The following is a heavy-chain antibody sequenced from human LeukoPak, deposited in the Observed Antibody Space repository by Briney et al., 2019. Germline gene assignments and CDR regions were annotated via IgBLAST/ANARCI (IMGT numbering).Heavy chain of an antibody. CDR2: IYPDDSDT. Sequence: GESLKISCKGSGYSLSSYWIGWGRQMPGKGLEWMGIIYPDDSDTRYSPSFQGQVTISADKSINTAYLQWSGLKASDTAMYYCARQGSYGLFDYWGQGTLVTVSS. CDR3: ARQGSYGLFDY. J-gene: IGHJ4*02. D-gene: IGHD3-16*01. V-gene: IGHV5-51*01. CDR1: GYSLSSYW.